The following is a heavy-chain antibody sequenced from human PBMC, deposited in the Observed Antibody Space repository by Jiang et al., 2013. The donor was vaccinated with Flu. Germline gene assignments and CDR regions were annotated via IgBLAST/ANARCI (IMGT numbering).Heavy chain of an antibody. J-gene: IGHJ3*02. Sequence: SGAEVKKPGASVKVSCKASGYTFTSYYMHWVRQAPGQGLEWMGIINPSGGGTSYAQKFQGRVTMTRDTSTSTVYMELSSLRSEDTAVYYCARAAGNRAFDIWGQGTMVTVSS. D-gene: IGHD6-19*01. CDR2: INPSGGGT. CDR3: ARAAGNRAFDI. CDR1: GYTFTSYY. V-gene: IGHV1-46*03.